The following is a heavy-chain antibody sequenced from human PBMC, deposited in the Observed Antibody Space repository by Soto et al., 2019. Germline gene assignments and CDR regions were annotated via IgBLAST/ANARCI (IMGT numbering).Heavy chain of an antibody. CDR1: GGTFSSYT. Sequence: QVQLVQAGAEVKKPWSSVKVSCKASGGTFSSYTISWVRQAPGQGLEWMGRIIPILGIANYAQKFQGRVTITADKSTSTAYMELSSRRSEDTAVYYCARAIPKSGYDVWGQGTLVTVSS. CDR3: ARAIPKSGYDV. J-gene: IGHJ4*02. D-gene: IGHD5-12*01. V-gene: IGHV1-69*02. CDR2: IIPILGIA.